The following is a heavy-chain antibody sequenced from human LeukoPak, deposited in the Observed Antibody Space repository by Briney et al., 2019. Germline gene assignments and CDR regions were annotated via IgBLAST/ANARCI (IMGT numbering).Heavy chain of an antibody. V-gene: IGHV4-59*01. CDR3: ARWYCSTTTCYYLDH. Sequence: PSETLSLTRTVSGGSISSYYWSWIRQPPGRGLEYIGHVYYSGNTDYNPSLKSRVTMSVDTSKNQFSLRLNSVTAADTAVYYCARWYCSTTTCYYLDHWGQGTLVTVSS. D-gene: IGHD2-2*01. J-gene: IGHJ4*02. CDR2: VYYSGNT. CDR1: GGSISSYY.